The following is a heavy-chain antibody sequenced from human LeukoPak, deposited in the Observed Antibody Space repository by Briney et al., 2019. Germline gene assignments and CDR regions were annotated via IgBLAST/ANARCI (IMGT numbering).Heavy chain of an antibody. V-gene: IGHV4-59*11. CDR2: IYYSGNT. Sequence: SETLSLTCTVSGDSISNHYWSWIRQPPGKGLEWIGYIYYSGNTDYNPSLKSRVTISIDTSKNQFSLRLNSVTAADTAVYYCARYRNEALFAFDIWGQGTMVTVSS. J-gene: IGHJ3*02. CDR3: ARYRNEALFAFDI. CDR1: GDSISNHY. D-gene: IGHD1-14*01.